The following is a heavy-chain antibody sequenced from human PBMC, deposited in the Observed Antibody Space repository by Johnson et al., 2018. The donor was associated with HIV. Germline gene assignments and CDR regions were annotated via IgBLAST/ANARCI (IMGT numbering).Heavy chain of an antibody. J-gene: IGHJ3*02. V-gene: IGHV3-13*01. CDR3: ARNGLTPAAKGVAFDI. CDR1: GFTFSSYD. D-gene: IGHD2-2*01. CDR2: IGTAGDT. Sequence: VQLVESGGGLVQPGGSLRLSCAASGFTFSSYDMHWVRQATGKGLEWVSAIGTAGDTYYPGSVKGRFTISRDNAKNSLYLQMNSLRAEETAVYYCARNGLTPAAKGVAFDIWGHGTTVTVSS.